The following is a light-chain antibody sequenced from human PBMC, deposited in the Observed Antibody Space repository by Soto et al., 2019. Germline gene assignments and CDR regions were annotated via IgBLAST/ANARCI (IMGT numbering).Light chain of an antibody. CDR2: EVS. J-gene: IGLJ3*02. V-gene: IGLV2-14*01. Sequence: QSALTQPASVSGSPGQSITISCTGTSNDIGHYNSVSWYQQHPAKAPKLMISEVSNRPSGISNRFSGSKSGNTAFLTISGLQAEDAADYYCASYTRTVTVVFGGGTKVTVL. CDR3: ASYTRTVTVV. CDR1: SNDIGHYNS.